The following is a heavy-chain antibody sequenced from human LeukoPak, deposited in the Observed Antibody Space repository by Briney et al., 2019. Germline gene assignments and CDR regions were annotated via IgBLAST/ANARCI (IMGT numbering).Heavy chain of an antibody. CDR3: ASTKRRDGYNYFDY. CDR2: IYYSGST. Sequence: SETLSLTCTVSGGSIGSYYWSWIRQPPGKGLEWIGYIYYSGSTNYNPSLKSRVTISVDTSKNQFSLKLSSVTAADTAVYYCASTKRRDGYNYFDYWGQGTLVTVSS. J-gene: IGHJ4*02. V-gene: IGHV4-59*08. D-gene: IGHD5-24*01. CDR1: GGSIGSYY.